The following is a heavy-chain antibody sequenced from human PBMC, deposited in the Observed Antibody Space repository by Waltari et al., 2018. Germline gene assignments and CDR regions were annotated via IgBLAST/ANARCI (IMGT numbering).Heavy chain of an antibody. V-gene: IGHV3-7*01. CDR3: AREGLTEEAAY. CDR1: GFPFHNFW. D-gene: IGHD4-4*01. CDR2: MKHDGRET. Sequence: EIQLVESGGDLVQPGGSLRLSCVTSGFPFHNFWMAWVRQVPGKGLHWLAHMKHDGRETYHVDSGKGRFTISRDNARNSLYLEMDRLRVEDTGVYYCAREGLTEEAAYWGQGTLVTVSS. J-gene: IGHJ4*02.